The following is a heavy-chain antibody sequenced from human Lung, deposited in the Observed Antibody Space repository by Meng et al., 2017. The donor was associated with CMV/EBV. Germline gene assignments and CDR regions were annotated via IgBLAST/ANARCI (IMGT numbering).Heavy chain of an antibody. V-gene: IGHV1-2*02. J-gene: IGHJ4*02. CDR1: GYTFTGYY. CDR2: INPYTGGT. CDR3: ARVYYDTSGSSHYFDF. D-gene: IGHD3-22*01. Sequence: SVKVSXKASGYTFTGYYMHWVRQAPGQGLEWMGWINPYTGGTNYPQKFQGRVTITRDTSISTAYMDLSRLRSDDTAVYYCARVYYDTSGSSHYFDFWGQGTXVNVAS.